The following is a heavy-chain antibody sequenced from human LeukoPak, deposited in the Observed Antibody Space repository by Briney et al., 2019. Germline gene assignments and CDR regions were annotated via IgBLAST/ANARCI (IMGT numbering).Heavy chain of an antibody. CDR1: GFTFSSYS. V-gene: IGHV3-48*01. D-gene: IGHD4-17*01. J-gene: IGHJ4*02. CDR3: ASLDYGEVVIRDY. Sequence: GGSLRLSRAASGFTFSSYSMNWVRQAPGKGLEWVSYISSSSSTIYYADSVKGRFTISRDNAKNSLYLQMNSLRAEDTAVYYCASLDYGEVVIRDYWGQGTLVTVSS. CDR2: ISSSSSTI.